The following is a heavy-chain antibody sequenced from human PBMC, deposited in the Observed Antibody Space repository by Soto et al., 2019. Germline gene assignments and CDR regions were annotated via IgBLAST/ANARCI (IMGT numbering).Heavy chain of an antibody. J-gene: IGHJ4*02. D-gene: IGHD5-18*01. Sequence: GGSLRLSCAASGSTFSSYAMTWVRQAPGKGLEWVSTISGSAGSTYYADSVKGRFTISRDNSKNTLYLQMNSLRAEDTAVYYCAKDHRGYSYGYFDYWGQGTLVTVSS. CDR3: AKDHRGYSYGYFDY. CDR1: GSTFSSYA. CDR2: ISGSAGST. V-gene: IGHV3-23*01.